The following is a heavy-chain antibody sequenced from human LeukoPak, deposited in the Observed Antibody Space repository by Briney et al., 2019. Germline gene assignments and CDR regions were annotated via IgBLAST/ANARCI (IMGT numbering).Heavy chain of an antibody. CDR1: GYTFTSYD. CDR3: ARGLYGYDSLGGMDV. CDR2: MNPKSGKT. V-gene: IGHV1-8*01. J-gene: IGHJ6*02. D-gene: IGHD5-12*01. Sequence: ASVKVSCKASGYTFTSYDINWVRQATGQGLEGMGWMNPKSGKTGDAQKFQGRVTMTSTTSITTAYMELSSLRSEDTAVYYCARGLYGYDSLGGMDVWGQGTTVTVSS.